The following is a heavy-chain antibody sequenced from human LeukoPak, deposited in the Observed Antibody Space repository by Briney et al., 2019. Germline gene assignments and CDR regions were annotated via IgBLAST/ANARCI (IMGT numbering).Heavy chain of an antibody. Sequence: PGGSLRLSCAASGFTFSSYWMHWVRQAPGKGLVWVSRINNDGSSTSYADFVKGRFTISRDNAKNTLYLQMNSLRAEDTAVYYCARPTKEGSSWYWWFDPWGQGTLVTVSS. V-gene: IGHV3-74*01. CDR3: ARPTKEGSSWYWWFDP. J-gene: IGHJ5*02. CDR2: INNDGSST. CDR1: GFTFSSYW. D-gene: IGHD6-13*01.